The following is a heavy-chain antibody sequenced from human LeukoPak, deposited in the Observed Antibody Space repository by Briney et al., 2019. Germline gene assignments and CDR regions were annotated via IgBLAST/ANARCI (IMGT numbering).Heavy chain of an antibody. V-gene: IGHV1-69*04. Sequence: SVKVSCKASGGTFSSYAISWVRQAPGQGLEWMRRIIPILGIANYAQKFQGRVTITADKSTSTAYMELSSLRSEDTAVYYCARITAVAGYDYWGQGTLVTVSS. D-gene: IGHD6-19*01. CDR1: GGTFSSYA. J-gene: IGHJ4*02. CDR3: ARITAVAGYDY. CDR2: IIPILGIA.